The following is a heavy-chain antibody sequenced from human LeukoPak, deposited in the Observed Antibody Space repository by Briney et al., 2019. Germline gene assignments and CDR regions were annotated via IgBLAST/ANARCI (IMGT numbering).Heavy chain of an antibody. CDR2: ISHSGSAE. Sequence: GGSLRLSCAASGFSFSTYSMNWVRQAPGKGLEWISYISHSGSAEHYTDSVKGRFTISRDNGKNALYLQMNSLRAEDTAVYYCARDKIVGATTGSYFNLWGRGTLVTVSS. CDR3: ARDKIVGATTGSYFNL. V-gene: IGHV3-48*01. CDR1: GFSFSTYS. J-gene: IGHJ2*01. D-gene: IGHD1-26*01.